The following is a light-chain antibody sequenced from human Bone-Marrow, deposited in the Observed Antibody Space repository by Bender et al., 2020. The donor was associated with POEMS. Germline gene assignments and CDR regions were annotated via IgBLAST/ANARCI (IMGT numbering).Light chain of an antibody. J-gene: IGLJ3*02. V-gene: IGLV1-44*01. CDR1: SSKFGSYP. Sequence: QSVLTQPPSASGTPGQRVTISCSGSSSKFGSYPVNWYQQLPGAAPKLVIFNNSQRPSGVPDRFSGSNSGTSASLAISGLLSADEGDIYCATWDDSLNGWVFGGGTKLTVL. CDR2: NNS. CDR3: ATWDDSLNGWV.